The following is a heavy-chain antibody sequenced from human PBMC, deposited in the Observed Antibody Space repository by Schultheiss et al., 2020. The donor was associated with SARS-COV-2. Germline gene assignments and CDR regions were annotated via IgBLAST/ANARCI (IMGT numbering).Heavy chain of an antibody. J-gene: IGHJ5*02. D-gene: IGHD2-8*02. CDR2: IYTSGST. CDR1: GGSISSYY. Sequence: SETLSLTCTVSGGSISSYYWSWIRQPAGKGLEWIGRIYTSGSTNYNPSLKSRVTMSVDTSKNQFSLKLSSVTAADTAVYYCARLDYTETWWNKWFDPWGQGTLVTVSS. CDR3: ARLDYTETWWNKWFDP. V-gene: IGHV4-4*07.